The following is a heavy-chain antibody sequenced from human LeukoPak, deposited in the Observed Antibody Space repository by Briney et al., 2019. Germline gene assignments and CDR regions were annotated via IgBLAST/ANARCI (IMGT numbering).Heavy chain of an antibody. V-gene: IGHV1-46*01. D-gene: IGHD5-24*01. CDR1: GYTFTSYY. Sequence: ASVKVSCKASGYTFTSYYMHWVRQAPGQGLEWMGIINPSGGSTSYAQKFQGRVTMTRDTSTSTVYMELSSPRSEDTAVYYCARDQGGEMVAYYFDYWGQGTLVTVSS. CDR3: ARDQGGEMVAYYFDY. J-gene: IGHJ4*02. CDR2: INPSGGST.